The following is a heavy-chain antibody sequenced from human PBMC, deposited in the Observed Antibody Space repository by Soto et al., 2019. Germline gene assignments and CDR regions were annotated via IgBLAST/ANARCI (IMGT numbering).Heavy chain of an antibody. Sequence: SVKGACKASGGTFSSYAISWVRQAPGQELEWMGGIIPIFGTANYAQKFQGRVTITADESTSTAYMELSSLRGEDAAVYYCAKLGYYDFWSGYSNNWFDPWGQGTLVTVSS. CDR1: GGTFSSYA. V-gene: IGHV1-69*13. D-gene: IGHD3-3*01. CDR2: IIPIFGTA. CDR3: AKLGYYDFWSGYSNNWFDP. J-gene: IGHJ5*02.